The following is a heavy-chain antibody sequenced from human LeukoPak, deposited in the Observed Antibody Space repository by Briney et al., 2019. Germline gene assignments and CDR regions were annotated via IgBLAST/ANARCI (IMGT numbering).Heavy chain of an antibody. CDR2: ITTSGSPI. CDR1: GFTFSDYY. CDR3: ARGNAYSSP. Sequence: GGSLRLSCAASGFTFSDYYMTWIRQAPEKGLEWVSSITTSGSPIYYADSVKGRFTISRDNAKNSLYLQMNSLRAEDTAVYYCARGNAYSSPWGQGTLVTVSS. J-gene: IGHJ5*02. V-gene: IGHV3-11*04. D-gene: IGHD6-13*01.